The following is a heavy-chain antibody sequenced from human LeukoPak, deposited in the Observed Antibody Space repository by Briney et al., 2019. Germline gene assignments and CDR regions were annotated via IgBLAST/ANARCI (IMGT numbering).Heavy chain of an antibody. CDR3: GRGPKAGGPHHDMDV. V-gene: IGHV3-53*01. CDR2: IYSGGNT. CDR1: GFTVSDNF. Sequence: GGSLRLSCAASGFTVSDNFMTWVRQAAGKGLEWVSIIYSGGNTYYADSVKGRFTISRDNSRNTLHLQMNSLRVEDTAVYYCGRGPKAGGPHHDMDVWGRGTTVTVSS. D-gene: IGHD2-15*01. J-gene: IGHJ6*02.